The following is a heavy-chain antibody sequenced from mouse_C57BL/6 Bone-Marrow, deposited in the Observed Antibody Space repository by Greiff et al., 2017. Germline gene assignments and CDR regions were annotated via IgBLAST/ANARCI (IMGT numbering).Heavy chain of an antibody. D-gene: IGHD1-1*01. CDR3: RRGYYGSSLYWYFDV. Sequence: EVKLVESGEGLVKPGGSLKLSCAASGFTFSSYAMSWVRQTPEKRLEWVAYISSGGDYIYYADTVKGRFTISRDNARNTLYLQMSSLKSEDTAMYYFRRGYYGSSLYWYFDVWGTGTTVTVSS. CDR1: GFTFSSYA. V-gene: IGHV5-9-1*02. CDR2: ISSGGDYI. J-gene: IGHJ1*03.